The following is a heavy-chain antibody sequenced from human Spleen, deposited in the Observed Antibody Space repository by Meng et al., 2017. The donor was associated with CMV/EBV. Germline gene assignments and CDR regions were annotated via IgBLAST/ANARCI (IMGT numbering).Heavy chain of an antibody. CDR1: GYTFTGYY. CDR2: VNPNSGDT. CDR3: ARDRRIPTSDTTATDY. Sequence: ASVKVSCKASGYTFTGYYIHWVRQAPGQGLEWMGWVNPNSGDTNSAQKFQGRVTMTRDTSISTAYMELSRLRSGDTAVYYCARDRRIPTSDTTATDYWGQGTLVTVSS. D-gene: IGHD1-1*01. V-gene: IGHV1-2*02. J-gene: IGHJ4*02.